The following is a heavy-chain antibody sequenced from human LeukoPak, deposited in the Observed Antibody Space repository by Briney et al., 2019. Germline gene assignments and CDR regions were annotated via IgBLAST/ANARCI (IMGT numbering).Heavy chain of an antibody. CDR3: ARGNVVVVVTAYPGDWFDP. Sequence: GSSVKVSCKASGGTFSSYATSWVRQAPGQGLEWMGGIIPIFGTANYAQKFQGRVTITADESTSTAYMELSSLRSEDTAVYYCARGNVVVVVTAYPGDWFDPWGQGTLVTVSS. J-gene: IGHJ5*02. CDR2: IIPIFGTA. V-gene: IGHV1-69*01. D-gene: IGHD2-21*02. CDR1: GGTFSSYA.